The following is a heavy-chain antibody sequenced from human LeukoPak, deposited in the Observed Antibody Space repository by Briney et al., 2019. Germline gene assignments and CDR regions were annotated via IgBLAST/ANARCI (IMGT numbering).Heavy chain of an antibody. D-gene: IGHD5-18*01. Sequence: QPGGSLRLSCAASGFTVSSNYMSWVRQAPGKWLEWVSVLYSGGSTYYADSVKGRFTISRDNSKNTLYLQMNSLRAEDTAVYYCARDTRGGYSYASTRLAGYYYGMDVWGQGTTVTVSS. CDR3: ARDTRGGYSYASTRLAGYYYGMDV. V-gene: IGHV3-66*01. J-gene: IGHJ6*02. CDR2: LYSGGST. CDR1: GFTVSSNY.